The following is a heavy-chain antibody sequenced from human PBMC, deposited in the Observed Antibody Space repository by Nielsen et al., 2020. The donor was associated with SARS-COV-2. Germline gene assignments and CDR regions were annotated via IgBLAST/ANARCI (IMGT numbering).Heavy chain of an antibody. D-gene: IGHD6-13*01. V-gene: IGHV5-51*01. CDR1: GYSFTSYW. J-gene: IGHJ6*02. Sequence: GESLKISCKGSGYSFTSYWIGWVRQMPGKGLEWMGIIYPGDSDTRYSPSFQGQVTISADKSISTAYLQWSSLKASDTAMYYCARRQTWTSYSSGWYYYYYGMDVWGQGTTVTVSS. CDR2: IYPGDSDT. CDR3: ARRQTWTSYSSGWYYYYYGMDV.